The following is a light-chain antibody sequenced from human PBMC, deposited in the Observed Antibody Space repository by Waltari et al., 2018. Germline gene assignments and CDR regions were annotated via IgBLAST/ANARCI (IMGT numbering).Light chain of an antibody. V-gene: IGKV1-33*01. CDR1: QDINDY. CDR2: NAS. J-gene: IGKJ3*01. CDR3: QQYDSVPFT. Sequence: DIVLTQSPSSLSAAVGYRVTITCQASQDINDYLNWYQQKPGKAPKLLVYNASYLETGVPSRFSGDGSGTDFTFTITSLQPEDIATYYCQQYDSVPFTFGPGTKLDFQ.